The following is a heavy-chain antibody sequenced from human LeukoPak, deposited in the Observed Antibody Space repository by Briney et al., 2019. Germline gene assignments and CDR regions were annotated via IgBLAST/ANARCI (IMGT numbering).Heavy chain of an antibody. V-gene: IGHV4-30-4*01. CDR1: GASIRSGDYY. Sequence: SETLSLTCTVSGASIRSGDYYWSWIRQPPGKGLEWIGYIYDSGSTYYNPSLKSRITISVDTSENRFSLKLSSVTATDTAVYYCARDCSGGSCYGAFDIWGQGTMVTVSS. CDR3: ARDCSGGSCYGAFDI. D-gene: IGHD2-15*01. J-gene: IGHJ3*02. CDR2: IYDSGST.